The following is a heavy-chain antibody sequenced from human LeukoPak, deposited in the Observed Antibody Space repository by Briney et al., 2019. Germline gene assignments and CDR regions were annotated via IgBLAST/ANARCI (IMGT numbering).Heavy chain of an antibody. Sequence: GGSLRLSCAASGFTFTSYAMNWVRQAPGKGLEWVSLIRGSGRGTDYADSAKGRFTIFRDNSKNMLYLQMNSLRAEDTAVYYCAGGYGDYSSLGYWGQGTLVTVSS. J-gene: IGHJ4*02. CDR1: GFTFTSYA. D-gene: IGHD4-17*01. V-gene: IGHV3-23*01. CDR3: AGGYGDYSSLGY. CDR2: IRGSGRGT.